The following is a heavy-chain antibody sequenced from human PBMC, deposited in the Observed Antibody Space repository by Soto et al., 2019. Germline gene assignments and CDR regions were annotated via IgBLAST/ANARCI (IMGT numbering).Heavy chain of an antibody. CDR1: GGTFSSYA. CDR3: ARQFDYDTSGYYYAY. CDR2: IMPVFGRP. J-gene: IGHJ4*02. V-gene: IGHV1-69*13. D-gene: IGHD3-22*01. Sequence: SVKVSCKASGGTFSSYAISWVRQAPGQGLEWMGGIMPVFGRPNYAQKFQGRVTITADEYTRTAYMELSRLKSDDTAVYYCARQFDYDTSGYYYAYWGQGTQVTVSS.